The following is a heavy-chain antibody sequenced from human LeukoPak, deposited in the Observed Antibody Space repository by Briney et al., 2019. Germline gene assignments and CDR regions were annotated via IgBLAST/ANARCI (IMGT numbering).Heavy chain of an antibody. CDR3: ARAPWYDSSPDY. J-gene: IGHJ4*02. Sequence: SETLSLTCTVSGGSISSYYWSWIRQPPGKGLEWIGYIYYSGSTNYNPSLKSRVTISVDTSKNRFSLKLSSVTAADTAVYYCARAPWYDSSPDYWGQGTLVTVSS. CDR2: IYYSGST. CDR1: GGSISSYY. D-gene: IGHD3-22*01. V-gene: IGHV4-59*01.